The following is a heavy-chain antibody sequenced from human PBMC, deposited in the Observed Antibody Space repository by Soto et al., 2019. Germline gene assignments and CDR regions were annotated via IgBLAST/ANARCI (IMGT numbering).Heavy chain of an antibody. CDR1: GYTFTSCT. Sequence: QVQLVQSGAEVRKPGASVKVSCKASGYTFTSCTLHWVRQAPGHRPEWMGWINADNGDTKYSQNFQGRVTITRDTSASTVYLEVSSLRSEDTAVCFCARGSNAVVSGLGDFDYWGQGTLVTVSS. CDR3: ARGSNAVVSGLGDFDY. D-gene: IGHD3-22*01. J-gene: IGHJ4*02. V-gene: IGHV1-3*01. CDR2: INADNGDT.